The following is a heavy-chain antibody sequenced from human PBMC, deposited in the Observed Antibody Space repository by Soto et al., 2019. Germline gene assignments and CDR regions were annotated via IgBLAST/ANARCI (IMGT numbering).Heavy chain of an antibody. CDR1: GFTFSDYY. D-gene: IGHD3-10*01. CDR2: ISSSGSTT. Sequence: GGSLRLSCAVSGFTFSDYYMSWIRQAPGKGLEWVSYISSSGSTTYYADSVKGRFTMSRDNAKNSLYLQMNSLRAEDTAVYFCARDPAGRGAFDIWGQGTMVTVSS. V-gene: IGHV3-11*01. CDR3: ARDPAGRGAFDI. J-gene: IGHJ3*02.